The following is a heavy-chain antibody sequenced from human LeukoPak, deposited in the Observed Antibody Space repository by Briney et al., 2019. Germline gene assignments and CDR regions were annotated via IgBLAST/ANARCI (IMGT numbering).Heavy chain of an antibody. CDR1: EFTFGDSD. J-gene: IGHJ4*02. Sequence: GGSLRLSCAASEFTFGDSDMSWVRQTLGKGLEWVSSISGDGLGTWYADSVRGRFTISRDKPRNTVYLELNSLRVDDTAVYYCAKGPNFGSWRALDYWGQGSLVTVSS. CDR3: AKGPNFGSWRALDY. CDR2: ISGDGLGT. D-gene: IGHD3-10*01. V-gene: IGHV3-23*01.